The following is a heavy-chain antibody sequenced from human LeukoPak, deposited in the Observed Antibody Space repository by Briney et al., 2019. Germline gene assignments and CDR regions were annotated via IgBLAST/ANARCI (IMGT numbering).Heavy chain of an antibody. V-gene: IGHV3-30*18. CDR2: IANDGKTT. J-gene: IGHJ5*02. Sequence: GGSLRLSCAPSGFTFSNYGMHWVRQAPGKGLEWVAVIANDGKTTYYADSVKSRFTISRDNSKNTLYLQMNSLRAEDTAVYYCTKEGLPSGSSWSAWFDPWGQGTLVTVSS. CDR1: GFTFSNYG. CDR3: TKEGLPSGSSWSAWFDP. D-gene: IGHD3-10*01.